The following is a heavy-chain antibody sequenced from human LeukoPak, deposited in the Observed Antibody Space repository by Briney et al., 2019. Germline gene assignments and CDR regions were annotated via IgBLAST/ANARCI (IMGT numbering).Heavy chain of an antibody. J-gene: IGHJ5*02. Sequence: PSETLSLTCTVSGGSISSSSYYWGWIRQPPGKGLEWLGSIYYSGSTYYNPSLKSRVTISVDTSKNQFSLKLSSVTAADPAVYYCARSYSSSSDWFDPWGQGTLVTVSS. V-gene: IGHV4-39*07. D-gene: IGHD6-6*01. CDR1: GGSISSSSYY. CDR2: IYYSGST. CDR3: ARSYSSSSDWFDP.